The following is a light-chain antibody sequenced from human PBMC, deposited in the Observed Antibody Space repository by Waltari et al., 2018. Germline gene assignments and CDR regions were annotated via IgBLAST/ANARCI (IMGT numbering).Light chain of an antibody. Sequence: DIQMTQSPSTLSASVGDRVTITCRASQSINSWLAWYQQKPGKAPKLLIYKASSLESGVPSRFSGSGSGTEFTLTISSLQPDDFATYYCQQYNTYSPTFGPGTKVDI. CDR3: QQYNTYSPT. V-gene: IGKV1-5*03. J-gene: IGKJ3*01. CDR1: QSINSW. CDR2: KAS.